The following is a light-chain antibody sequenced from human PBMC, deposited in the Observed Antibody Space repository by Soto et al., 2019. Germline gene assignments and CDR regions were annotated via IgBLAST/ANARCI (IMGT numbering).Light chain of an antibody. CDR1: SGHSSYA. V-gene: IGLV4-69*01. CDR3: QTWGTGIPWV. Sequence: QPVLTQSPSASASLGASVKLTCTLSSGHSSYAIAWHQQQPEKGPRYLMKLNSDGSHSKGDGIPDRFSGSSSGAERYLTISSLQSEYEAYYYCQTWGTGIPWVFGGGTQLTVL. CDR2: LNSDGSH. J-gene: IGLJ3*02.